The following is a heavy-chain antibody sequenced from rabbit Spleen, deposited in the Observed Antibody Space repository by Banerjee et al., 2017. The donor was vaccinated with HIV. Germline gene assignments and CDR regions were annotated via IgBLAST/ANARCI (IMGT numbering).Heavy chain of an antibody. J-gene: IGHJ6*01. V-gene: IGHV1S40*01. CDR3: ARDSGSSFSSYGMDL. Sequence: QSLEESGGDLVKPGASLTLTCTTSGVSFSFNSYMCWVRQAPGKGLEWIACIDSSSSDFTYFASWAKGRFTISKTSSTTVTLQMTSLTAADTATYFCARDSGSSFSSYGMDLWGPGTL. CDR2: IDSSSSDFT. D-gene: IGHD8-1*01. CDR1: GVSFSFNSY.